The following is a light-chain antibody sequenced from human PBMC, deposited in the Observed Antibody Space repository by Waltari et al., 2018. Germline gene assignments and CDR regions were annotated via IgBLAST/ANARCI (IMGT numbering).Light chain of an antibody. V-gene: IGKV1-33*01. CDR1: QDISKY. Sequence: DIQMTQSPSSLSASVRDRVTITCRASQDISKYLSWYQQKPGKAPKLLIYGASNLETGVPSRFSGSGSGTDFTFTISSLQPEDIATYDCQQYDNLPVTFGQGTRVDIK. CDR3: QQYDNLPVT. CDR2: GAS. J-gene: IGKJ1*01.